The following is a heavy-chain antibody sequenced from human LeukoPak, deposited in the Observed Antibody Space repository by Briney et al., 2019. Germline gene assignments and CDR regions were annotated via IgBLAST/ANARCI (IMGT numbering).Heavy chain of an antibody. CDR3: ARCSDFWSGSAWFDP. CDR1: GGTFSSYA. D-gene: IGHD3-3*01. Sequence: SVKVSCKASGGTFSSYAICWVRQAPGQGLEWMGGIIPIFGTANYAQKFQGRVTITTDESTSTAYMELSSLRSEDTAVYYCARCSDFWSGSAWFDPWGQGTLVTVSS. V-gene: IGHV1-69*05. J-gene: IGHJ5*02. CDR2: IIPIFGTA.